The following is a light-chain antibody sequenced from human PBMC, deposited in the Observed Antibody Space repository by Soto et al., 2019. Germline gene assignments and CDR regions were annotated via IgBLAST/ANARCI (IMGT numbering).Light chain of an antibody. CDR2: EVG. CDR1: SSDVGGYTY. CDR3: SSFTSSSTLV. J-gene: IGLJ7*01. V-gene: IGLV2-14*01. Sequence: QSVLTQPASVSGSPGQSITISCTGTSSDVGGYTYVSWYQLHPGKVPKLMIYEVGDRPSGVSNRFSGSKSGNTASLTISGLQAEDEADYYCSSFTSSSTLVFGSGTQLTVL.